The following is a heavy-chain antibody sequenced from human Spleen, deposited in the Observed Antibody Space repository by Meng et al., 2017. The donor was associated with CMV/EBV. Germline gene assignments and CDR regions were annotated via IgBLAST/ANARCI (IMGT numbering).Heavy chain of an antibody. CDR2: ITSNGLYI. Sequence: GESLKISCAASGFTFSSYSMNWVRQAPGKGLEWVSSITSNGLYIYDADSVKGRFTISRDNTKNTLYLEMSSLRAEDTAVYYCARVRGGSGKYPSPREHGFEIWGQGTTVTVSS. CDR3: ARVRGGSGKYPSPREHGFEI. CDR1: GFTFSSYS. D-gene: IGHD1-26*01. J-gene: IGHJ3*02. V-gene: IGHV3-21*01.